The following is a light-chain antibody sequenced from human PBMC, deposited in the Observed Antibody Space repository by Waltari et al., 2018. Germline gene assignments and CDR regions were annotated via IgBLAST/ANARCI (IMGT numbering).Light chain of an antibody. J-gene: IGKJ2*01. Sequence: DSQMTQSQYSLSASVGARFTITIRASQSINSYFNWYQQKSGKVPKILIYDASSLQSGVPSRFSGSGSGTDFTLTISSLQPEDFATYYCQQSYSTLSYTFGQGTKLEIK. CDR2: DAS. CDR1: QSINSY. V-gene: IGKV1-39*01. CDR3: QQSYSTLSYT.